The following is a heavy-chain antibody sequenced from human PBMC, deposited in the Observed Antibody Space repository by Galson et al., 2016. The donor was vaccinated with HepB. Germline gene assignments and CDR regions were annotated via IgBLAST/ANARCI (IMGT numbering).Heavy chain of an antibody. V-gene: IGHV3-74*01. D-gene: IGHD6-25*01. CDR2: LNTDGGTT. J-gene: IGHJ3*01. CDR1: GFTFRNYW. Sequence: SLRLSCAASGFTFRNYWMHWVRQVPGKGLVWVSRLNTDGGTTDYADSVKGRFTISRDNAKNTLYLQMNSLRADDTAMYYCARDAPRLIDSFDFWGPGTMVTVSS. CDR3: ARDAPRLIDSFDF.